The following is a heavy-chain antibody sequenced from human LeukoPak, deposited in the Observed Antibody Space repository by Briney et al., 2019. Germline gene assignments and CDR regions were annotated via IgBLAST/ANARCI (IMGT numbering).Heavy chain of an antibody. J-gene: IGHJ4*02. CDR2: IYTSGGT. D-gene: IGHD3-22*01. V-gene: IGHV4-4*07. CDR1: GGSISSYY. CDR3: ARDSNYDSSGYYSVSDY. Sequence: SETLSLTCTVSGGSISSYYWSWIRQPAGKGLEWIGRIYTSGGTNYNPSLKSRVTMSVDTSKNQFSLKLSSVTAADTAVYYCARDSNYDSSGYYSVSDYWGQGTLVTVSS.